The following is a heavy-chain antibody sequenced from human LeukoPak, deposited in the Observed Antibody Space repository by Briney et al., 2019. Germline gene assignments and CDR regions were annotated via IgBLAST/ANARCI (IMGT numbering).Heavy chain of an antibody. CDR3: ARRYCSSTSCYYGDAFDI. CDR1: GFTFSSYW. D-gene: IGHD2-2*01. CDR2: ISSSGSTI. J-gene: IGHJ3*02. Sequence: GGSLRLSCAASGFTFSSYWMNWVRQAPGKGLEWVSYISSSGSTIYYADSVKGRFTISRDNAKNSLYLQMNSLRAEDTAVYYCARRYCSSTSCYYGDAFDIWGQGTMVTVSS. V-gene: IGHV3-48*04.